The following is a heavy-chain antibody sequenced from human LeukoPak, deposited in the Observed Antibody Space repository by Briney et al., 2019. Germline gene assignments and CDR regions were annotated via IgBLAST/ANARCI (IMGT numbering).Heavy chain of an antibody. D-gene: IGHD6-19*01. J-gene: IGHJ4*02. V-gene: IGHV3-23*01. Sequence: PGGSLRLSCAASGFTFSSYGMHWVRQAPGKGLDWVSAISGSGGSTDYADSVKGRFTISRDNSKNTLYLQMNSLRAEDTAEYYCAKVAVRRYYFDYWGQGTLVTVSS. CDR2: ISGSGGST. CDR3: AKVAVRRYYFDY. CDR1: GFTFSSYG.